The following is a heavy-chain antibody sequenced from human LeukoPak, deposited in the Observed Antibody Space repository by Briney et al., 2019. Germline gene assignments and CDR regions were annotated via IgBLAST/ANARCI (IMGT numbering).Heavy chain of an antibody. J-gene: IGHJ6*02. V-gene: IGHV1-2*02. D-gene: IGHD3-10*01. CDR1: GYTFTGYY. CDR3: ARDQLWFGELLPNYYYGMDV. Sequence: ASVKVSCKASGYTFTGYYMHWVRQAPGQGLEWMGWINPNSGGTNYAQKFQGRVTMTRGTSISTAYMELSRLRSDDTAVYYCARDQLWFGELLPNYYYGMDVWGQGTTVTVSS. CDR2: INPNSGGT.